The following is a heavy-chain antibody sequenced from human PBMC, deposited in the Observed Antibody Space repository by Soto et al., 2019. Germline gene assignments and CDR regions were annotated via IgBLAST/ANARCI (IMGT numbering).Heavy chain of an antibody. V-gene: IGHV4-59*01. J-gene: IGHJ4*02. CDR2: IYYSGST. CDR3: ARDRELFHY. D-gene: IGHD1-7*01. Sequence: SETLSLTCTVSGGSISSYYWSWIRQPPGKGLEWIGYIYYSGSTNYNPSLKSRVTISVDTSKNQFSLKLSSVTAADTAVYYCARDRELFHYWGQGTLVTVSS. CDR1: GGSISSYY.